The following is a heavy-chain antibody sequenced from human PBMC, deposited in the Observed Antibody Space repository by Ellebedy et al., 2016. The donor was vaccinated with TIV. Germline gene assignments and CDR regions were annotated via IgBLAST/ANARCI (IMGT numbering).Heavy chain of an antibody. Sequence: GGSLRLSCAASGFTFHDFAMHWVRQAPGKGLVWVSHINSDVTKTAYADSVKGRFTISRDNAKNTLYLQMNSLRAEDTAVYHCARDGAYGDYSPGYYGMDVWGQGTTVTVSS. V-gene: IGHV3-74*01. CDR3: ARDGAYGDYSPGYYGMDV. CDR1: GFTFHDFA. CDR2: INSDVTKT. D-gene: IGHD3-22*01. J-gene: IGHJ6*02.